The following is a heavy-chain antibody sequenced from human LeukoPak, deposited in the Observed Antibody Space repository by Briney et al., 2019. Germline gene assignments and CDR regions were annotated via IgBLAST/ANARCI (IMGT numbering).Heavy chain of an antibody. V-gene: IGHV3-48*01. CDR2: ISSSSSTI. J-gene: IGHJ3*02. Sequence: GGSLRLSCAASGFTFSSYAMSWVRQAPGKGLEWVSYISSSSSTIYYADSVKGRFTNSRDNAKNSLYLQMNSLRAEDTAVYYCARDQIRYFDWLLESSAFDIWGQGTMVTVSS. CDR3: ARDQIRYFDWLLESSAFDI. CDR1: GFTFSSYA. D-gene: IGHD3-9*01.